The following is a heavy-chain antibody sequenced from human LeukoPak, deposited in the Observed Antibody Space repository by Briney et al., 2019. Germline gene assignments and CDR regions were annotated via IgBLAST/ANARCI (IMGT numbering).Heavy chain of an antibody. J-gene: IGHJ4*02. D-gene: IGHD6-13*01. V-gene: IGHV3-30*04. CDR1: GFTFSSYA. CDR3: ARSYSSSFQLSPGSAVY. CDR2: ISYDGSNK. Sequence: GGSLRLSCAASGFTFSSYAMHWVRQAPGKGLEWVAVISYDGSNKYYADSVKGRFTISRDNSKNTLYLQMNSLRAEDTAVYYCARSYSSSFQLSPGSAVYWGQGTLVTVSS.